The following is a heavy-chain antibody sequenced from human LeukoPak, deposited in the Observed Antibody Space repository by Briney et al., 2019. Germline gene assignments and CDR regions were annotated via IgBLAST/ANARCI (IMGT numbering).Heavy chain of an antibody. CDR3: AITGAGWSEDIDY. V-gene: IGHV3-23*01. CDR2: LTSSGDAT. D-gene: IGHD6-19*01. J-gene: IGHJ4*02. CDR1: GFTFSGYA. Sequence: PGGSLRLSCAASGFTFSGYAMTWVRQVPGRGLGWVSSLTSSGDATYYADYVKGRFTISRDNSKNTVYLQMTSLRAEDTAIYYCAITGAGWSEDIDYWGQGTLVTVSS.